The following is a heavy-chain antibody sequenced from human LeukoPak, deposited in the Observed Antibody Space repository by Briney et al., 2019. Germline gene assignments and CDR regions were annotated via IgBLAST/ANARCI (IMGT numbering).Heavy chain of an antibody. CDR3: AGAAAGPSDAFDI. J-gene: IGHJ3*02. D-gene: IGHD6-13*01. V-gene: IGHV4-39*07. CDR1: GGSISSSSYY. Sequence: SETLSLTCTVSGGSISSSSYYWGWIRQPPGKGLEWIGSIYYSGSTYYNPSLKSRVTISVDTSKNQFSLKLSSVTAADTAVYYCAGAAAGPSDAFDIWGQGTMVTVSS. CDR2: IYYSGST.